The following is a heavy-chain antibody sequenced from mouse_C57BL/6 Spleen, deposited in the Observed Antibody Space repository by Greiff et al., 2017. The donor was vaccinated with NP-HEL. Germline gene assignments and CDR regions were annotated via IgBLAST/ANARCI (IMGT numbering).Heavy chain of an antibody. CDR2: ISDGGSYT. V-gene: IGHV5-4*01. CDR1: GFTFSSYA. CDR3: ARDGYYGRY. J-gene: IGHJ2*01. D-gene: IGHD1-1*01. Sequence: EVQGVESGGGLVKPGGSLKLSCAASGFTFSSYAMSWVRQTPEKRLEWVATISDGGSYTYYPDNVKGRFTISRDNAKNNLYLQMSHLKSEDTAMYFFARDGYYGRYWGQGTTLTVSS.